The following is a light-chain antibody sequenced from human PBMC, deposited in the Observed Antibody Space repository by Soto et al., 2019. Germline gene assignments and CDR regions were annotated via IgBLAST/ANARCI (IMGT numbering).Light chain of an antibody. V-gene: IGKV1-5*01. CDR1: QSTDSW. J-gene: IGKJ5*01. CDR3: QQSYSTPPVT. CDR2: DAS. Sequence: DIQMTQSPSTLSASVGDRVTMTCRASQSTDSWLAWYQQKPGKAPKLLIYDASSLESGVPSRFGGSVSGAEYTLTISSLQPEDFATYYCQQSYSTPPVTFGQGTRLEIK.